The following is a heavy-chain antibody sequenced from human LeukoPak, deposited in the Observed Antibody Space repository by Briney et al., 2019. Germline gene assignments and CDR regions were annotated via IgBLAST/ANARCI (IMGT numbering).Heavy chain of an antibody. CDR3: AKGYYDYGDSQYFQH. J-gene: IGHJ1*01. D-gene: IGHD4-17*01. CDR2: ISGSGGST. CDR1: GFTFSSYA. Sequence: GGSLRLSCAASGFTFSSYAMSWVRQAPGKGLEWVSAISGSGGSTYYADSVKGRFTISRDNSKNTLYPQMNSLRAEDTAVYYCAKGYYDYGDSQYFQHWGQGTLVTVSS. V-gene: IGHV3-23*01.